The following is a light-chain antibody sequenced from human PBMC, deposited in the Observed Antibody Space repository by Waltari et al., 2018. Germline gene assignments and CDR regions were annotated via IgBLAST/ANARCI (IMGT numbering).Light chain of an antibody. J-gene: IGKJ5*01. V-gene: IGKV3-11*01. CDR1: QSVSTS. Sequence: DILLTQSPDTLSLSPGQRASLSCRASQSVSTSLAWYQQKPGQAPRLLIYDASNRSAGIPARFTGSGSGTDFTLTISSLEPEDFGVYYCQQRSTWPPITFGQGTRLEIK. CDR3: QQRSTWPPIT. CDR2: DAS.